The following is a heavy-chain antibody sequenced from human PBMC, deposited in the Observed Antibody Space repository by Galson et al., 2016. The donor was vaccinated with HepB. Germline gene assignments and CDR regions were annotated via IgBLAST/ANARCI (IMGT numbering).Heavy chain of an antibody. J-gene: IGHJ5*02. V-gene: IGHV3-9*01. CDR3: AKAAQYCSSTSCRNWFDP. CDR1: GFTFDDYA. D-gene: IGHD2-2*01. CDR2: ISWNSGNT. Sequence: SLRLSCAASGFTFDDYAMHWVRQAPGKGLEWVSGISWNSGNTGYADSVKGRFTISRDNAKDSLYLQMNGLRTEDTALYYCAKAAQYCSSTSCRNWFDPWGLGTLVTVSS.